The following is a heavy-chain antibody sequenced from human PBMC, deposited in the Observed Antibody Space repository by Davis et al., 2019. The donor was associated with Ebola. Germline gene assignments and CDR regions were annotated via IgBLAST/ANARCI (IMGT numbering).Heavy chain of an antibody. J-gene: IGHJ6*02. Sequence: PGGSLRLSCAASGSTFSSYSMNWVRQAPGRGLEWVSYISSSSTTKYYADSVKGRFTISRDNAKNSLYLQMNSLRDEDTAVYYCARDLLEPLYYYYGMDVWGQGTTVTVSS. D-gene: IGHD1-1*01. CDR1: GSTFSSYS. V-gene: IGHV3-48*02. CDR3: ARDLLEPLYYYYGMDV. CDR2: ISSSSTTK.